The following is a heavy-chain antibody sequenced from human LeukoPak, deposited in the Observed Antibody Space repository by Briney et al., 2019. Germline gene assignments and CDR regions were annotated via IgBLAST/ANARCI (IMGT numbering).Heavy chain of an antibody. J-gene: IGHJ4*02. V-gene: IGHV1-2*02. Sequence: ASVKVSCKASGYTFTGYYMHWVRQAPGQGLEWMGWINPNSGGTNYAQKFQGRVTMTRDTSISTAYMELSRLRSDGTAVYYCARSPTVAVNTYYFDYWGQGTLVTVSS. CDR3: ARSPTVAVNTYYFDY. CDR2: INPNSGGT. D-gene: IGHD6-19*01. CDR1: GYTFTGYY.